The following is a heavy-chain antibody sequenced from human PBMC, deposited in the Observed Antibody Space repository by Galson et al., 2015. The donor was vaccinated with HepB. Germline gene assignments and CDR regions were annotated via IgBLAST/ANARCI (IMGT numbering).Heavy chain of an antibody. V-gene: IGHV3-30*18. CDR3: AKEGVPAAPRGAFDI. D-gene: IGHD2-2*01. Sequence: SLRLSCAASGFTFSSYGMHWVRQAPGKGLEWVAVISYDGSNKYYADSVKGRFTISRDNSKNTLCLQMNSLRAEDTAVYYCAKEGVPAAPRGAFDIWGQGTMVTVSS. CDR2: ISYDGSNK. CDR1: GFTFSSYG. J-gene: IGHJ3*02.